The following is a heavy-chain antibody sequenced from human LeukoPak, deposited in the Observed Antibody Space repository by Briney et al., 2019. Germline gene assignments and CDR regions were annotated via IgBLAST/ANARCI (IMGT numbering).Heavy chain of an antibody. CDR2: AYHTGHT. Sequence: SETLSLTCTASGGSMNNYYWSWIRQPPGKGLEWIAYAYHTGHTHYNPSLKSRVTISLDTSKSQVSLKVNSVTAADTAVYYCARHPFSAPFDYWGQGTLVTVSS. V-gene: IGHV4-59*08. CDR1: GGSMNNYY. J-gene: IGHJ4*02. CDR3: ARHPFSAPFDY. D-gene: IGHD6-19*01.